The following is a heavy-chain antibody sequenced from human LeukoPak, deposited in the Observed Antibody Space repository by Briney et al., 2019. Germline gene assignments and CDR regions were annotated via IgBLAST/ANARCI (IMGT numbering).Heavy chain of an antibody. J-gene: IGHJ5*02. CDR3: ARVNSEIAVVTNWFDP. V-gene: IGHV3-11*04. CDR1: GFTFSDYY. CDR2: ISSSGSTI. Sequence: PGGSLRLSCAASGFTFSDYYMSWIRQAPGKGLEWVSYISSSGSTIYYADSVKGRFTISRDNAKNSLYLQMNSLRAEDTAVYYCARVNSEIAVVTNWFDPWGQGTLVTVSS. D-gene: IGHD3-22*01.